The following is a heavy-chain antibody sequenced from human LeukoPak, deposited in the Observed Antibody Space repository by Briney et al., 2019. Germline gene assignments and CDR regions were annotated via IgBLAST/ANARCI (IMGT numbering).Heavy chain of an antibody. Sequence: GGSLRLSCATSGFTFSDHSMDWVRQAPGKGLEWVGRTRNKVNSYTTEYAASVKGRSTISRDDSKNSLYLQMNSLKTEDTAVYYCARAAYSSGFYYYYMDVWGKGTTVTVS. CDR3: ARAAYSSGFYYYYMDV. V-gene: IGHV3-72*01. J-gene: IGHJ6*03. CDR2: TRNKVNSYTT. CDR1: GFTFSDHS. D-gene: IGHD6-25*01.